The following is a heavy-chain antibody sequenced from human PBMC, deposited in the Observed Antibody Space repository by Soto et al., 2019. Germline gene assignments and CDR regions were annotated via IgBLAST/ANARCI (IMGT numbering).Heavy chain of an antibody. CDR2: ISGSGGST. V-gene: IGHV3-23*01. Sequence: PGGSLRLSCAASGFSFSSYAMGGVLQAPGKGLEWVSAISGSGGSTYYADSVKGRFTISRDNSKNTLYLQMNSLRAEDTAVYYCAKTLGYCSSTSCLRGAFDIWGQGTMVTVSS. D-gene: IGHD2-2*01. CDR1: GFSFSSYA. J-gene: IGHJ3*02. CDR3: AKTLGYCSSTSCLRGAFDI.